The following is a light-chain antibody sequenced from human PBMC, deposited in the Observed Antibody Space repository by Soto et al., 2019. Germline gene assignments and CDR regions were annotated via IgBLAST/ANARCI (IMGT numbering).Light chain of an antibody. J-gene: IGKJ4*01. Sequence: DIQMTQSPSSLSASVGDRVTITCQASQDISNYLNWYRQRAGKAPQLLIYEASNLQTGVSSRFSGSGSGTDFTFPISSLQPEDIATYYCQHYDNFPVTFGGGTKVEIK. CDR2: EAS. CDR1: QDISNY. CDR3: QHYDNFPVT. V-gene: IGKV1-33*01.